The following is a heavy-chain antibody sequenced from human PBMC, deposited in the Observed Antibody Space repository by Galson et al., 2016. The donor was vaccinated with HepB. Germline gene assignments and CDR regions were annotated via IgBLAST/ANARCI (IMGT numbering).Heavy chain of an antibody. D-gene: IGHD3-10*01. CDR3: AHRRTSADYGSGKDHYFDY. CDR2: IYWNDDK. J-gene: IGHJ4*02. Sequence: PALVKPTQTLTLTCTFSGFSLSSSGVGVGWIRQSPGKALEWLALIYWNDDKRYSPSLKSRLTITKDTSKYQVVLTLTNMDPVDTATYYCAHRRTSADYGSGKDHYFDYWGQGTLVTVSS. V-gene: IGHV2-5*01. CDR1: GFSLSSSGVG.